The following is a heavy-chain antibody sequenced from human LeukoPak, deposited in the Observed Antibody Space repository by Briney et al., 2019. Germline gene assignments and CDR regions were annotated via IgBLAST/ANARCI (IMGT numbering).Heavy chain of an antibody. Sequence: ASVKVSCKASGYTFSGFYIHWVRQAPGQGLEWMGWINPNSGGTNFAQRFQGRVTMTRDTSISTAYMELSRLRSDDTAVYYCAREGVYYGSGSYYLSWFDPWGQGTLVTVSS. J-gene: IGHJ5*02. D-gene: IGHD3-10*01. V-gene: IGHV1-2*02. CDR2: INPNSGGT. CDR3: AREGVYYGSGSYYLSWFDP. CDR1: GYTFSGFY.